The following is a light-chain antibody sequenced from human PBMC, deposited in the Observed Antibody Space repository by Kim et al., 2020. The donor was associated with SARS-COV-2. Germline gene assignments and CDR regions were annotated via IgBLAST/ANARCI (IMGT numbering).Light chain of an antibody. Sequence: SVSPGQTPLVPCSGNNLGDKNVCWYQQRPGQSPLLVIYEDIKRPSGIPERVSGSNSGNTATLTISGTQAMDEADYYCQAWDSSTVVFGRGTKLTVL. CDR1: NLGDKN. V-gene: IGLV3-1*01. CDR2: EDI. CDR3: QAWDSSTVV. J-gene: IGLJ2*01.